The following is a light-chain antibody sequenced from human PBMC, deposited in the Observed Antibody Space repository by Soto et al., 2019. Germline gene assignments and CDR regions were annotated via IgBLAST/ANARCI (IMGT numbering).Light chain of an antibody. CDR2: ENN. Sequence: NFMLTQPHSVSESPGKTVTISCTDSSGSIASNYVQWYQQRPGSAPTTVIYENNQRPSGVPGRFSASIDSSSNSASLTISGLKTEDEADYYCQSYDRNSQVFGGGTKVTVL. J-gene: IGLJ3*02. CDR1: SGSIASNY. CDR3: QSYDRNSQV. V-gene: IGLV6-57*02.